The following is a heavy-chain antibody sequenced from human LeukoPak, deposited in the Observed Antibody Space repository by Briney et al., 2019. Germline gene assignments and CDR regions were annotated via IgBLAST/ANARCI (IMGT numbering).Heavy chain of an antibody. V-gene: IGHV3-30*18. CDR2: VSYDDSNK. J-gene: IGHJ4*02. CDR3: TKPQYSGNYWPFVY. D-gene: IGHD1-26*01. Sequence: GRSLRLSCAASGFTFSTYGMHWVRQAPGKGLEWVAAVSYDDSNKYYVDSVRGRFTISRDNSGNTLYLQMNSLRREDTAVYYCTKPQYSGNYWPFVYWGQGALVTVSS. CDR1: GFTFSTYG.